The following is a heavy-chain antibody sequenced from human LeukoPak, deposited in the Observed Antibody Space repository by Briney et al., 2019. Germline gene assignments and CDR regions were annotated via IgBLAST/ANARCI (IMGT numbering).Heavy chain of an antibody. J-gene: IGHJ6*03. CDR3: ARQISDYYYYYIDV. V-gene: IGHV4-39*01. CDR1: GGSITSSSYY. CDR2: IYYGGTT. Sequence: SETRSLTCTVSGGSITSSSYYWGWIRQPPGKGLEWIGNIYYGGTTYYNSSLKSRVTISEDTSKNRFSLMLTSVTAADTAVYYCARQISDYYYYYIDVWGKGTTVIVSS.